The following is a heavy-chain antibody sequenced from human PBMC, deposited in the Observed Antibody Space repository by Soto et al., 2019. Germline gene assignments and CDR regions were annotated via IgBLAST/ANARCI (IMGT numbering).Heavy chain of an antibody. CDR2: ISYDGSNK. CDR3: ARGQAGRYYYESSGDTH. V-gene: IGHV3-30-3*01. CDR1: GFTFSSYA. J-gene: IGHJ4*02. Sequence: QVQLVESGGGVVQPGRSLRLSCAASGFTFSSYAMHWVRQAPGKGLEWVAVISYDGSNKYYADSVKGRFTISRDNSKNTLYLQMNSLRLEDTAVYYCARGQAGRYYYESSGDTHWGQGSLVTASS. D-gene: IGHD3-22*01.